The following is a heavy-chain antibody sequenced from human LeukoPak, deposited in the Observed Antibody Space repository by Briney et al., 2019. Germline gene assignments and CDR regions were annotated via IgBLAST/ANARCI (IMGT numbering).Heavy chain of an antibody. CDR1: GGSISSGAYY. D-gene: IGHD2-15*01. V-gene: IGHV4-31*03. Sequence: SENLSLTGTVSGGSISSGAYYWSWIRQHPGKGLEWIGYIYYTGTTYYNPYLKSRVPISVDTYKNQSSLKLSSVTAADTAAYYCARLNCSGGSCYSVDHWGQGTLVTVSS. J-gene: IGHJ5*02. CDR3: ARLNCSGGSCYSVDH. CDR2: IYYTGTT.